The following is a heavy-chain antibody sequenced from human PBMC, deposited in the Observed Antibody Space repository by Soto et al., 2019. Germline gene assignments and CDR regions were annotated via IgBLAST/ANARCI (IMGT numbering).Heavy chain of an antibody. CDR3: ARGRYGDY. J-gene: IGHJ4*02. V-gene: IGHV1-18*01. CDR2: ISAHNGNT. Sequence: QIHLVQSGAEVKKSGASVKVSCKGSGYGFTTYGITWVRQAPGQGLEWMAWISAHNGNTSYAQKLQGRVTVTRDTSTSTAYMELRSLRSDDTAVYYCARGRYGDYWGQGALVTVSS. D-gene: IGHD1-1*01. CDR1: GYGFTTYG.